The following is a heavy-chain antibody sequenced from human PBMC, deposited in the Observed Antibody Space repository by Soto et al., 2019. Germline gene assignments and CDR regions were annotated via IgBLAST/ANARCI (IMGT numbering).Heavy chain of an antibody. V-gene: IGHV1-18*01. CDR1: GYTFVNYD. CDR2: ISVYNGNT. CDR3: ARDGPGNCISTSCYAEIYYYYGMDV. Sequence: ASVKVPCKASGYTFVNYDISWVRQAPGQGLEWMGWISVYNGNTSYAQKFQGRVTMTRDTSTSTVYMELSSLRSEDTAVYYCARDGPGNCISTSCYAEIYYYYGMDVWGQGTTVTVSS. D-gene: IGHD2-2*03. J-gene: IGHJ6*02.